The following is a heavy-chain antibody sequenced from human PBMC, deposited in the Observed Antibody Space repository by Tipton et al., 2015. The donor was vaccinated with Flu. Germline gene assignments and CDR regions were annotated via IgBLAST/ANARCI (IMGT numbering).Heavy chain of an antibody. J-gene: IGHJ4*02. CDR1: GYSISSGYY. CDR3: ARLTYYYGSGTSDY. CDR2: IYRSGTT. Sequence: TLSLTCAVSGYSISSGYYWGWIRQPPGKGLKWIGSIYRSGTTYYNPSLKSRVTISVDTSKTQFSLNLSSVTAADTAVYYCARLTYYYGSGTSDYWGQGTLVTVSS. V-gene: IGHV4-38-2*01. D-gene: IGHD3-10*01.